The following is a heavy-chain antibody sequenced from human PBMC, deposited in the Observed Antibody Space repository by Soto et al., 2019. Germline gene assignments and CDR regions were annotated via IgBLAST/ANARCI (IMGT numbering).Heavy chain of an antibody. D-gene: IGHD3-22*01. V-gene: IGHV4-59*01. CDR1: ADSISNYY. Sequence: PSETLSLTCTVSADSISNYYWSWIRQPPGKGPEWIGYISYSGSAKYSPPLKSRVTISVDTSKNQFPLKLSSLTAADTAVYYCARSVHPYYYDSSGFYFDYWGQGTLVTVSS. CDR3: ARSVHPYYYDSSGFYFDY. CDR2: ISYSGSA. J-gene: IGHJ4*02.